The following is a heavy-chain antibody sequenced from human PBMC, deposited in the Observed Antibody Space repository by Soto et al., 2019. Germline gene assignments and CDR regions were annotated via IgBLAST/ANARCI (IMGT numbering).Heavy chain of an antibody. CDR2: INHGGSN. CDR1: VGSFSGNY. J-gene: IGHJ4*02. Sequence: SSETLSLTCSVYVGSFSGNYWTWIRQPPGKGLEWIAEINHGGSNNYNPSLRNRVTISVDTAKSQFSLRLDSVTAADTAVYYCARGIIPSRGVFGLWGEGTQVTGSS. D-gene: IGHD3-3*01. CDR3: ARGIIPSRGVFGL. V-gene: IGHV4-34*01.